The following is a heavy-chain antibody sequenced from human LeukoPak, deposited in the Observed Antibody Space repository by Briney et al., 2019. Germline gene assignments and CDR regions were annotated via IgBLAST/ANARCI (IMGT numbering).Heavy chain of an antibody. CDR3: AREGRSSSLSAYFDY. CDR2: IYHSGSP. CDR1: GYSISSGYY. Sequence: PSETLSLTCTVSGYSISSGYYWGWIRQPPGKGLEWIGSIYHSGSPYYNPPLKSQVTISVDTSKNQFSLKLSSVTAADTAVYYCAREGRSSSLSAYFDYWGQGTLVTVSS. D-gene: IGHD6-6*01. V-gene: IGHV4-38-2*02. J-gene: IGHJ4*02.